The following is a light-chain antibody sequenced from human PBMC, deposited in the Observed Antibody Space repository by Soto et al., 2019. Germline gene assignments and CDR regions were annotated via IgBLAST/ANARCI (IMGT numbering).Light chain of an antibody. J-gene: IGLJ2*01. CDR1: SSNIGFNY. CDR3: GTWDNNLSAVV. V-gene: IGLV1-51*01. Sequence: QSVLTQPPSGSAAPGQKVTISCSGGSSNIGFNYVSWYQQVPGTAPKLLIYDNNKRPPGIPDRFSGSKSGTSATLGITGLQTGDEADYYCGTWDNNLSAVVFGGGTKLTVL. CDR2: DNN.